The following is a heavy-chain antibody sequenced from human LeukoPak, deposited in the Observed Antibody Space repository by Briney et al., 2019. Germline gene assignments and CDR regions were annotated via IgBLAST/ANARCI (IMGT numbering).Heavy chain of an antibody. V-gene: IGHV3-30*04. CDR2: VSYDGSNK. D-gene: IGHD2-21*02. CDR3: VPLRSAFDI. Sequence: LSGGSLRLSCAASGFTFSSYAMHGVRQAPGKGLEWVAFVSYDGSNKYYADSVKGRFTISRDNSNYTLYLQMNSLRAEDTAVYYCVPLRSAFDIWGQGTMVIVSS. J-gene: IGHJ3*02. CDR1: GFTFSSYA.